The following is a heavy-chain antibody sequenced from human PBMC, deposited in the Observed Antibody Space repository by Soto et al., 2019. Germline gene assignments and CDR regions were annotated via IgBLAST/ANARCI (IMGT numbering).Heavy chain of an antibody. Sequence: QVQLQESGPGLVKPSQTLSLTCTVSGGSISSGGYYWSWIRQHPGKGLEWIGYIYYSGSTYYNTSLKSRVTISVDTAKNQFSLKLGSVTDADTAVYYCARESRLGERGDWGQGTLVTVSS. V-gene: IGHV4-31*03. D-gene: IGHD3-16*01. CDR2: IYYSGST. CDR1: GGSISSGGYY. J-gene: IGHJ4*02. CDR3: ARESRLGERGD.